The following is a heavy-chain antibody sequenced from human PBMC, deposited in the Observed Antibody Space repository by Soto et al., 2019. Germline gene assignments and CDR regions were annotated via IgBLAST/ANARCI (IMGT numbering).Heavy chain of an antibody. J-gene: IGHJ5*02. CDR3: ARMTTVTHDDNWFDP. D-gene: IGHD4-17*01. V-gene: IGHV2-5*01. CDR1: GFSLSTSGVG. Sequence: QITLKESGPTLVKPTQTLTLTCTFSGFSLSTSGVGVGWIRQPPGKALEWLALIYWNDDKRYSPSLKSRLTITKDTSKNQVVLTMTTMDPVDTATYYCARMTTVTHDDNWFDPWGQGTLVTVSS. CDR2: IYWNDDK.